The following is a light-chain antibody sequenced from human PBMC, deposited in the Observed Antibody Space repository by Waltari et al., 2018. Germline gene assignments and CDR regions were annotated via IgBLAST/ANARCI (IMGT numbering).Light chain of an antibody. J-gene: IGKJ1*01. Sequence: DIVMTQSPDSLAVYLGERATINCKSSQTVLHSSDTKNYVAWYQQKPGQPPKLLIYWSSTRESGVPDRFSGSGSGTDFTLTISSLQAEDVAVYYCHQYSSTPLTFGQGTKVEVK. CDR1: QTVLHSSDTKNY. V-gene: IGKV4-1*01. CDR3: HQYSSTPLT. CDR2: WSS.